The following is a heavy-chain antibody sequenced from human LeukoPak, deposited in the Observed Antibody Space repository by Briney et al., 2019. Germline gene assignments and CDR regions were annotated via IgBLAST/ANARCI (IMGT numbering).Heavy chain of an antibody. CDR1: GFTFSIYT. CDR2: ISSSSTTI. V-gene: IGHV3-48*01. D-gene: IGHD3-22*01. J-gene: IGHJ3*02. CDR3: ARGPRTYYYDTSDAFDI. Sequence: PGGSLRLSCAASGFTFSIYTMNWVRQAPGKGLEWLSYISSSSTTIYYADSVKGRFTISRDNAQNALYLQMSSLRAEDTAVYYCARGPRTYYYDTSDAFDIWGRGTMVTVSS.